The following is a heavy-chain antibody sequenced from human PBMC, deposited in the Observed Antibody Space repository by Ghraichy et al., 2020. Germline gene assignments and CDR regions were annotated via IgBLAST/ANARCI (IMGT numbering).Heavy chain of an antibody. J-gene: IGHJ4*02. D-gene: IGHD2-21*02. CDR3: ARWGGIVVVTAGATGGYDY. CDR2: INHSGST. Sequence: SETLSLTCAVYGGSFSGYYWSWIRQPPGKRLEWIGEINHSGSTNYNPSLKSRVTISVDTSKNQFSLKLSSVTAADTAVYYCARWGGIVVVTAGATGGYDYWGQGTLVTVSS. V-gene: IGHV4-34*01. CDR1: GGSFSGYY.